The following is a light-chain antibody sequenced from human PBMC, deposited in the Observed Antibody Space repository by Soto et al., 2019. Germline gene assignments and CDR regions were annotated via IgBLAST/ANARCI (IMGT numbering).Light chain of an antibody. V-gene: IGKV1-5*03. CDR3: QHYYTYSRT. CDR1: QSISSW. Sequence: DIQMTQSPSTLSASVGDRVTITCRASQSISSWLAWYQQKPGKAPKLLIYKASSLESGVPSRFSGSGSGTEFTLTISSLQPDDFATYYCQHYYTYSRTFGQGTKVEIK. CDR2: KAS. J-gene: IGKJ1*01.